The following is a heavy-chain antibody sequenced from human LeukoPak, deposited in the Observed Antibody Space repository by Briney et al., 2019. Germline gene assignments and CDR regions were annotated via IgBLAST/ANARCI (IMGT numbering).Heavy chain of an antibody. V-gene: IGHV3-7*03. CDR3: ARHRYFYFDL. CDR2: IKEDGSDT. D-gene: IGHD3-9*01. CDR1: GFTFSLHY. J-gene: IGHJ4*02. Sequence: GGSLRLSCAASGFTFSLHYMGWVRQTPGKGLEWVANIKEDGSDTFYVDSVKGRFTISRDNAKNSVYLQMTIVRAEDTAVYYCARHRYFYFDLWGQGTLVNVSS.